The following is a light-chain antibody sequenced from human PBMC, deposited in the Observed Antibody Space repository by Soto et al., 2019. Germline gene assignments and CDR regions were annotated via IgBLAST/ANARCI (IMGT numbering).Light chain of an antibody. CDR1: ENIFKF. V-gene: IGKV1-5*01. CDR2: AAS. Sequence: DILLIQSPATLSASVGDRITLTCRASENIFKFLAWYQQRSGSAPSLLIYAASDLEKGVPSSFSGSGSGTEFTLTIDSLQPNDSATYFCQHYHSQAITFGEGTQVDVK. CDR3: QHYHSQAIT. J-gene: IGKJ4*01.